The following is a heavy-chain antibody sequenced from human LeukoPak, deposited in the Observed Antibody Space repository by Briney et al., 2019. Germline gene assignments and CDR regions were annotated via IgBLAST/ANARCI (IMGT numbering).Heavy chain of an antibody. J-gene: IGHJ3*01. CDR1: GGSLSSLY. Sequence: PPETLSLTCTVSGGSLSSLYWSWIRQPPGKGLEWIGYIYDSGTTNYNPSLKSRVTISVDTSKNQFSLKLGSVTAADTAVYYCARGGYYYLNWGQGTMVTVSS. CDR3: ARGGYYYLN. CDR2: IYDSGTT. V-gene: IGHV4-59*01. D-gene: IGHD3-10*01.